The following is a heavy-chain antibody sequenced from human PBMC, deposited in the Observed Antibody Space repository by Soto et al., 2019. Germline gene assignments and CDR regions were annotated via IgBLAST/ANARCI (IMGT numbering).Heavy chain of an antibody. Sequence: EVQLVESGGGLVKPGGSLRLSCAASGFTFSSYSMNWVCQAPGKGLEWVSSISSSSSYIYYADSVKGRFTISRDNAKNSLYLQMNSLRAEDTAVYYCARVDYCSGGSCYLRDYYYGMDVWGQGTTVTVSS. J-gene: IGHJ6*02. CDR1: GFTFSSYS. V-gene: IGHV3-21*01. CDR3: ARVDYCSGGSCYLRDYYYGMDV. CDR2: ISSSSSYI. D-gene: IGHD2-15*01.